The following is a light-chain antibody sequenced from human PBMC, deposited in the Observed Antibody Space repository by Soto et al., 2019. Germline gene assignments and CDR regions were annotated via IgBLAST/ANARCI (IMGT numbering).Light chain of an antibody. CDR2: DVS. J-gene: IGLJ1*01. CDR1: SSDVGSYNY. CDR3: SSYTSSSTPLYV. V-gene: IGLV2-14*01. Sequence: QSALTQPASVSGSPGQSITISCTGTSSDVGSYNYVSWYQQHPGKAPKLMIYDVSNRPSGVSNRFSGSKSGNTASLTISGLQAEDEADYYCSSYTSSSTPLYVFGTGTMVTVL.